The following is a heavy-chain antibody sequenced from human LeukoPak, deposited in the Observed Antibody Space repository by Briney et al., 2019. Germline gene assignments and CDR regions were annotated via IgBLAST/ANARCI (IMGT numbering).Heavy chain of an antibody. CDR2: ISYDGSNK. Sequence: GGSLRLSCAASGFTFSSYAMHWVRQAPGKGLEWVAVISYDGSNKYYADSVKGRFTISRDNSKNTLFLQMNSPRAEDTAVYYCARSGYYYDSSGYYKNWGQGTLVTVSS. V-gene: IGHV3-30-3*01. CDR1: GFTFSSYA. J-gene: IGHJ4*02. CDR3: ARSGYYYDSSGYYKN. D-gene: IGHD3-22*01.